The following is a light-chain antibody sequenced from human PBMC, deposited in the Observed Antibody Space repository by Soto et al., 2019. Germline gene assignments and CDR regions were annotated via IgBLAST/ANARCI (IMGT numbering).Light chain of an antibody. CDR2: EVT. V-gene: IGLV2-14*01. CDR1: SSDIGAYKY. CDR3: SSYTSSNSLI. Sequence: QSALTQPASVSGSPGQSITISCSGTSSDIGAYKYVSWYQQHPGKAPKVMIYEVTNRPSGVSYRFSGSKSGNTASLTISGLQAEDEADYLCSSYTSSNSLIFGGGTQLTVL. J-gene: IGLJ2*01.